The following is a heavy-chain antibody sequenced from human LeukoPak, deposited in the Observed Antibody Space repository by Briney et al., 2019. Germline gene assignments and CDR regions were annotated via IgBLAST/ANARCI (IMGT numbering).Heavy chain of an antibody. V-gene: IGHV3-7*01. D-gene: IGHD2-15*01. J-gene: IGHJ4*02. CDR3: GRFGYVAAVDS. CDR1: GFTFSSYW. Sequence: PGGSLRLSCTASGFTFSSYWMTWVRQAPGKGLEWVAHIEPAGSPTYYVDSVKGRFTISRDNVKNLLYLQMNSLRAEDSAVYHCGRFGYVAAVDSWGQGALVTVSS. CDR2: IEPAGSPT.